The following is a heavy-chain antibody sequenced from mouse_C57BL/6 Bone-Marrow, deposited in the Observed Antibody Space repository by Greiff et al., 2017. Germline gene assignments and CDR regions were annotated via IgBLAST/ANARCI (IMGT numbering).Heavy chain of an antibody. CDR1: GYTFTDYY. CDR2: INPYNGGT. D-gene: IGHD2-2*01. J-gene: IGHJ2*01. V-gene: IGHV1-19*01. CDR3: ARVWLRRFDY. Sequence: EVQVVESGPVLVKPGASVKMSCKASGYTFTDYYMNWVKQSHGKSLEWIGVINPYNGGTSYNQKFKGKATLTVDKSSSTAYMELNSLTSEDSAVYYCARVWLRRFDYWGQGTTLTVSS.